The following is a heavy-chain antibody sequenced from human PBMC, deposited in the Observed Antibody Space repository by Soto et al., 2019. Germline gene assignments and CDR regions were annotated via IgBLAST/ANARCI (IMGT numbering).Heavy chain of an antibody. D-gene: IGHD5-12*01. CDR1: GGSISSYY. V-gene: IGHV4-59*01. CDR2: IYYSGST. J-gene: IGHJ4*02. CDR3: AGAESATITYFDY. Sequence: PSETLSLTCTVSGGSISSYYWSWIRQPPGKGLEWIGYIYYSGSTNYNPSLKSRVTISVDTSKNQFSMKLSSVTAADTAVYYCAGAESATITYFDYWGQGPLVPVSS.